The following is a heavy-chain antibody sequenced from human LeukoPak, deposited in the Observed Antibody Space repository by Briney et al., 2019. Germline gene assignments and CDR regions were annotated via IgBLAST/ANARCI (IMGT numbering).Heavy chain of an antibody. Sequence: TGGSLRLSCAASEFSVGSNYMTWVRQAPGKGLEWVSLIYSGGSTYYADSVKGRFTISRDNSKNTLYLQMNSLRADDTAIYYCAKGAYHDDWGQGTLVTVSS. J-gene: IGHJ4*02. CDR2: IYSGGST. CDR3: AKGAYHDD. CDR1: EFSVGSNY. V-gene: IGHV3-53*01. D-gene: IGHD3-3*01.